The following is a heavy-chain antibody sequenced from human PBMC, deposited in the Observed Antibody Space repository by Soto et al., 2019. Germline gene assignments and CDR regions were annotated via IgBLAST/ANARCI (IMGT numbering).Heavy chain of an antibody. J-gene: IGHJ3*02. V-gene: IGHV4-38-2*02. Sequence: SETLSLTCTVSGYSISSGYYWGWIRQPPGKGLEWIGSIYHSGSTYYNPSLKSRVTISVDTSKNQFSLKLSSVTAADTAVYYCARVAYYDILTGYYAFDIWGQGTMVTVSS. CDR1: GYSISSGYY. CDR2: IYHSGST. CDR3: ARVAYYDILTGYYAFDI. D-gene: IGHD3-9*01.